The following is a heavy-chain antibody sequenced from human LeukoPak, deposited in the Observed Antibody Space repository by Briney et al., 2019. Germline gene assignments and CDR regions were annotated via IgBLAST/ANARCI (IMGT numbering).Heavy chain of an antibody. CDR3: ARGIWSRTVSSYYFDY. V-gene: IGHV1-3*01. CDR2: INAGNGHT. CDR1: GFTFTNYA. Sequence: AASEKVSCKASGFTFTNYAMQWVRQAPGQRLEWMGWINAGNGHTRYSQRFQGRVTITRDTSATTVYMEVTSLRSEDTAVYYCARGIWSRTVSSYYFDYWGQGTLVTVSS. J-gene: IGHJ4*02. D-gene: IGHD3-3*01.